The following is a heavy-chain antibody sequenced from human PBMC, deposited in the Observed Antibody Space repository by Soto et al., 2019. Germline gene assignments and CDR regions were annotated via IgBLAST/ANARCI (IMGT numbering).Heavy chain of an antibody. CDR3: ARDHRDSSGYYPYNWFDP. D-gene: IGHD3-22*01. CDR2: IYTSGST. V-gene: IGHV4-4*07. Sequence: ETLSLTCTVSGGSISSYYWSWIRQPAGKGLEWIGRIYTSGSTNYNPSLKSRVTMSVDTSKNQFSLKLSSVTAADTAVYYCARDHRDSSGYYPYNWFDPWGQGTLVTVSS. CDR1: GGSISSYY. J-gene: IGHJ5*02.